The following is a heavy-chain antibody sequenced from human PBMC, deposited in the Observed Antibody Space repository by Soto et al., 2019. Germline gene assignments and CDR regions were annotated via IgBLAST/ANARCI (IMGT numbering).Heavy chain of an antibody. V-gene: IGHV1-18*04. J-gene: IGHJ6*02. CDR1: GDTFKSYY. CDR3: ARKGYIGNFAMDV. Sequence: GASVEVSWKACGDTFKSYYGMWVRKAPGQGLEWMGWISGHNGKADYAENFQGRVIMTTDTSTATASMDLRGLRSDDTAVYYCARKGYIGNFAMDVWGQGTTVPVSS. CDR2: ISGHNGKA. D-gene: IGHD5-12*01.